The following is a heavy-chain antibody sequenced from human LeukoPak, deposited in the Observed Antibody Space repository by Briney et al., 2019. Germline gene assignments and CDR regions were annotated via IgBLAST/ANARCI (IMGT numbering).Heavy chain of an antibody. D-gene: IGHD5-24*01. CDR1: GFTFSSYG. CDR2: INSDGSST. V-gene: IGHV3-74*01. CDR3: ARSMVTIPIPGGY. J-gene: IGHJ4*02. Sequence: GGSLRLSCAASGFTFSSYGMSWVRQAPGKGLVWVSRINSDGSSTSYADSVKGRFTISRDHAKNTLYLQMNSLRAEDTAVYYCARSMVTIPIPGGYWGQGTLVTVSS.